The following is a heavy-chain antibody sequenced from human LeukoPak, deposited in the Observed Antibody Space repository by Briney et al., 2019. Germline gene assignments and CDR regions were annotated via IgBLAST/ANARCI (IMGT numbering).Heavy chain of an antibody. V-gene: IGHV3-74*01. CDR2: ISGDEIWT. CDR1: GFTLGNHW. Sequence: GGSLRLSCVASGFTLGNHWMHWVRQAPGKGLVWVSRISGDEIWTSYADSVKGRFTISRDNAKDTPYLQMNGLRTEDTAVYYCTREYISGPRQTDAFDIWGRGTMVTVSS. CDR3: TREYISGPRQTDAFDI. J-gene: IGHJ3*02. D-gene: IGHD3-22*01.